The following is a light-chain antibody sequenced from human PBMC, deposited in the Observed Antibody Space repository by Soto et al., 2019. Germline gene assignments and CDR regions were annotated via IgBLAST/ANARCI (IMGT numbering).Light chain of an antibody. CDR2: AVS. V-gene: IGLV2-11*01. CDR3: SSYAGNYIYV. Sequence: QSALTQPRSVSGSPGQSVTISCTRTSSYIGPYDHVAWYQQHPGKAPKLIIFAVSKRPSGVPDRFSGSKSGNTASLTISWLQAEDEADYYCSSYAGNYIYVFATGTKLTVL. CDR1: SSYIGPYDH. J-gene: IGLJ1*01.